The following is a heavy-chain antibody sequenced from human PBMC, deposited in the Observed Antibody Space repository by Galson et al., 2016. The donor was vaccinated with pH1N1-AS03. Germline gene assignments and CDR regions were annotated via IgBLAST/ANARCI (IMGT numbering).Heavy chain of an antibody. Sequence: SETLSLTCTVSGGSIMSTNWWSWVRQPPGKGLEWIGEIYRTGSTNYNPSLKSRVTISIGTSKNEFSLKLSSVTAADTAVYYCARPGLGSCTGTTCAFRPFDYWGRGALVTVSS. CDR2: IYRTGST. D-gene: IGHD2-2*01. CDR1: GGSIMSTNW. CDR3: ARPGLGSCTGTTCAFRPFDY. V-gene: IGHV4-4*02. J-gene: IGHJ4*02.